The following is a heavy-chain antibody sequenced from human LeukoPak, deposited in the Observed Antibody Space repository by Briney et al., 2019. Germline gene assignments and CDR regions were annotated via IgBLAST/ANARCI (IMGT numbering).Heavy chain of an antibody. CDR1: VASISSYH. CDR3: ARENPSGYYNRPIDY. V-gene: IGHV4-59*01. D-gene: IGHD3-22*01. J-gene: IGHJ4*02. CDR2: IYYSGSI. Sequence: SETLSLICTVSVASISSYHWSWIRHPPWKGLEWIGDIYYSGSIKYNPSLKSRVTMSVDTSKNQFSLKLSSVTAADTAIYYCARENPSGYYNRPIDYWGQGTLVTVSS.